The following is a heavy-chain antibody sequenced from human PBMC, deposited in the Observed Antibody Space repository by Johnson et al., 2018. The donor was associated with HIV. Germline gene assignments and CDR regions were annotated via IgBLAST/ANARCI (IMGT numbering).Heavy chain of an antibody. CDR3: TRDLRTRAFDI. Sequence: QVHLVESGGGVVQPGRSLRLSCAASGFTFSSYVMHWVRQAPGKGLDWVAGIWFAGSNKYYADSVKGRFTLSKDNSKKTLFLPTNSLIVRDTAVYFCTRDLRTRAFDIWGQGTMVTVSS. CDR1: GFTFSSYV. J-gene: IGHJ3*02. CDR2: IWFAGSNK. D-gene: IGHD1-1*01. V-gene: IGHV3-33*01.